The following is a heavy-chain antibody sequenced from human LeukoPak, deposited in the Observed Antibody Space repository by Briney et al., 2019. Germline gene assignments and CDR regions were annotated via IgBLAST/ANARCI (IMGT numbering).Heavy chain of an antibody. J-gene: IGHJ4*02. CDR1: GFTFSSYG. CDR2: IWYDGSNK. D-gene: IGHD3-16*01. V-gene: IGHV3-33*01. CDR3: ARESWGSYYFDY. Sequence: GRSLRLSCAASGFTFSSYGMHWVRQAPGKGLEWVAVIWYDGSNKYYADSVKGRFTISRDNSKNTLYLQMNSLRAEDTAVYYCARESWGSYYFDYWGQGTLVTVSS.